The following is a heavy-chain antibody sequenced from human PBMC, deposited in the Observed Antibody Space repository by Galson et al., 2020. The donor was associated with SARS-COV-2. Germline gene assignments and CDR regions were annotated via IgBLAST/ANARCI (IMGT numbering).Heavy chain of an antibody. J-gene: IGHJ6*02. V-gene: IGHV3-23*01. Sequence: GGSLRLSCAASGFTFSSYAMSWVRQAPGKGLECVSAISGSGGSTYYADSVKGRFTISRDNSKNTLYLQMNSLRAEDTAVYYCAKSRYAILTGYGPHYYYYGMDVWGQGTTVTVSS. CDR2: ISGSGGST. CDR3: AKSRYAILTGYGPHYYYYGMDV. D-gene: IGHD3-9*01. CDR1: GFTFSSYA.